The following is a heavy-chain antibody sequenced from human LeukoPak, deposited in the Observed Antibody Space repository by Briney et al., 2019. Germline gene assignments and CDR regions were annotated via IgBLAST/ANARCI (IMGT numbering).Heavy chain of an antibody. V-gene: IGHV1-8*03. D-gene: IGHD3-3*01. CDR3: ARLVGTYYDFWSGYYPAYYFDY. CDR2: MNPNRGNT. J-gene: IGHJ4*02. CDR1: GYTFTNFG. Sequence: GSVKGSCKAFGYTFTNFGINWVRQATGEGLEWMGWMNPNRGNTGYVQKFQGRVTITRNTSISTGYMELSSLRSEDTAVYYCARLVGTYYDFWSGYYPAYYFDYWGQGTLVTVSS.